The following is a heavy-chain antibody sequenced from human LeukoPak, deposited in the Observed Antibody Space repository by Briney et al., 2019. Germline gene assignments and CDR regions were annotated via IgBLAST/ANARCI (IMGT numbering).Heavy chain of an antibody. CDR3: AKDRGSYRYYGMDV. Sequence: GGSLRLSCAASGFTFSSYAMHWVSQAPGKGLEWVAIISYDGSNEYYADSVKGRFTISRDNSKNTLYLQMNSLRAEDTAVYYCAKDRGSYRYYGMDVWGQGTTVTVSS. CDR2: ISYDGSNE. J-gene: IGHJ6*02. V-gene: IGHV3-30*04. D-gene: IGHD3-10*01. CDR1: GFTFSSYA.